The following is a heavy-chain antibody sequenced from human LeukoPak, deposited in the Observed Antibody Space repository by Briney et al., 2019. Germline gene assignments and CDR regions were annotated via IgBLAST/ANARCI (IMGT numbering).Heavy chain of an antibody. CDR3: TRGGYSSSWYPPFEY. CDR1: GFNFNTYS. Sequence: GGSLRLSCGASGFNFNTYSMTWVRQAPGKGLEWVSSISSTSTFLYYADSVKGRFTVSRDNADHTVFLQLTSLRAEDTAVYYCTRGGYSSSWYPPFEYWGQGTQVTVSS. J-gene: IGHJ4*02. CDR2: ISSTSTFL. V-gene: IGHV3-21*06. D-gene: IGHD6-13*01.